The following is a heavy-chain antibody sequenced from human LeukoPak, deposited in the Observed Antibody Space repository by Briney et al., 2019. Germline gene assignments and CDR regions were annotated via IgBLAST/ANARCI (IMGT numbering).Heavy chain of an antibody. D-gene: IGHD3-22*01. J-gene: IGHJ4*02. Sequence: PGGSLRLSCAASGFTFSDYYMNWIRQAPGKGLEWVSNIDSSGSTIYYADSVKGRFTISRDNAKNSLCLQMNSLRAEDTAVYYCARDRRSYDSSGRRLDYWGQGTLVTVSS. CDR3: ARDRRSYDSSGRRLDY. CDR2: IDSSGSTI. V-gene: IGHV3-11*01. CDR1: GFTFSDYY.